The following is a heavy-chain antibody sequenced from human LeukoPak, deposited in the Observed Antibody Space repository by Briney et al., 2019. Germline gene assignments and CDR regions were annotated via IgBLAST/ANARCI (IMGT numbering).Heavy chain of an antibody. V-gene: IGHV1-2*02. CDR1: GYTFTGYY. Sequence: PGASVKVSCKASGYTFTGYYMHWVRQAPGQGLEWMGWINPNSGGTNYAQKFQGRVTMTRDTSISTAYMELSRLRSDDTAVYYCARYIAAAGTYYYYYMDVWGKGTTVTVSS. CDR3: ARYIAAAGTYYYYYMDV. D-gene: IGHD6-13*01. J-gene: IGHJ6*03. CDR2: INPNSGGT.